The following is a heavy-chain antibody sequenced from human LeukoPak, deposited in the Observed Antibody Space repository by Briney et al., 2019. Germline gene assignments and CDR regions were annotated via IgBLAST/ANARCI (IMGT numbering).Heavy chain of an antibody. D-gene: IGHD5-18*01. J-gene: IGHJ4*02. CDR3: ARGGPTAIPY. V-gene: IGHV3-74*01. CDR1: GFTFSRSW. CDR2: INGDGTST. Sequence: GGSLRLSCTVSGFTFSRSWMRWVRQAPGKGLVWVSHINGDGTSTNYADSVKGRFTISRDNAKNSLYLQMNSLRAEDTAVYYCARGGPTAIPYWGQGTLVTVSS.